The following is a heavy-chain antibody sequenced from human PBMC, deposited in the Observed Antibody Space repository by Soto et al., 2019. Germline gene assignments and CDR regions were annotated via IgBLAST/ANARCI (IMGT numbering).Heavy chain of an antibody. J-gene: IGHJ4*02. Sequence: QVQLVQSGAEVKNPGASVKVSCKASGYTFFNYGITWVRQAPGQGLEWMGWISAYNGNRNYAQKFQGRVTMTTDTSTSTAYMELRTLRSDDTAVYYCARSQIAATGSLDYWGQGTLVTVSS. D-gene: IGHD6-6*01. CDR3: ARSQIAATGSLDY. CDR2: ISAYNGNR. CDR1: GYTFFNYG. V-gene: IGHV1-18*01.